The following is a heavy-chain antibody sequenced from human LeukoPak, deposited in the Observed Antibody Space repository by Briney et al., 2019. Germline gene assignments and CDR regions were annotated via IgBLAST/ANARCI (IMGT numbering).Heavy chain of an antibody. Sequence: PGGSLRLSCAASGFTFSDYYMTWIRQAPGKGLEWVAYIGKNGYNIYYADSVKGRLTISRDNARSSLYLQINSLRAEDAAVYYCVGGIGWQPDYWGQGTLVTVSS. V-gene: IGHV3-11*01. CDR3: VGGIGWQPDY. D-gene: IGHD6-19*01. J-gene: IGHJ4*02. CDR2: IGKNGYNI. CDR1: GFTFSDYY.